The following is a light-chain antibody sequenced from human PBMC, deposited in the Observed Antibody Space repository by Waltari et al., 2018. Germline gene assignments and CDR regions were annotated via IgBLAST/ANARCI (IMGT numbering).Light chain of an antibody. CDR1: SGDVGYFNR. CDR3: NSYTTSETWV. J-gene: IGLJ3*02. Sequence: QSALTQPPSVSGSPGQSVTISCTGTSGDVGYFNRVTWYQQTPGTAPKLFFYEVTNRPSGGHDRFSGSKSGNTASLTISGLQAEDEADYYCNSYTTSETWVFGGGTKVTVL. V-gene: IGLV2-18*02. CDR2: EVT.